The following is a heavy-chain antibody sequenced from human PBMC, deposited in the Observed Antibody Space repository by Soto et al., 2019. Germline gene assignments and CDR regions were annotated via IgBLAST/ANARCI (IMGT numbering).Heavy chain of an antibody. CDR1: GFTFSSYA. CDR3: AKVFYYYDSSGYYYFDY. J-gene: IGHJ4*02. D-gene: IGHD3-22*01. CDR2: ISGSGSTI. Sequence: GESLRLSCAASGFTFSSYAVSGVRQAPGKGPEWISSISGSGSTIYYADSVKGRFTISRDNSKNTLYLQMSSLRAEDTAVYYCAKVFYYYDSSGYYYFDYWGQGTLVTVSS. V-gene: IGHV3-23*01.